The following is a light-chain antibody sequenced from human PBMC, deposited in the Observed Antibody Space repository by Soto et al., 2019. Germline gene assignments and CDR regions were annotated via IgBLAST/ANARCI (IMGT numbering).Light chain of an antibody. Sequence: EIVVTHSPATLSVSPWEIATLSCWASQSISSSFLAWYQQKPVQSPRLLIYGASSRATGIPDRFSGSGSGTDFTLTISRLEPEDFAVYYCQQYGSSGTFGHGTKVDIK. J-gene: IGKJ1*01. CDR2: GAS. CDR3: QQYGSSGT. V-gene: IGKV3-20*01. CDR1: QSISSSF.